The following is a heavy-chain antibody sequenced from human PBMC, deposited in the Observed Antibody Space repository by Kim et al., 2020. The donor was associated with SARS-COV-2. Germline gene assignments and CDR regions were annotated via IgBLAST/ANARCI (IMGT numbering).Heavy chain of an antibody. Sequence: GGSLRLSCAASGFTFSDYYMSWIRQAPGKGLEWVSYISSSSSYTNYADSVKGRFTISRDNAKNSLYLQMNSLRAEDTAVYYCARVGYDYVWGSYRDYYYYYGMDVWGQGHTVTVPS. CDR3: ARVGYDYVWGSYRDYYYYYGMDV. V-gene: IGHV3-11*05. CDR1: GFTFSDYY. CDR2: ISSSSSYT. D-gene: IGHD3-16*02. J-gene: IGHJ6*01.